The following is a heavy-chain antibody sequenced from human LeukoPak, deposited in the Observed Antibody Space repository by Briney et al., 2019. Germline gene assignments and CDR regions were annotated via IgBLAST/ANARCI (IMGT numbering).Heavy chain of an antibody. Sequence: GGSLRLSCAASGFTFSNYWMSWVRQAPGKGLEWVANIKQDGSEKHYVDSVKGRFTISTDNAKNSMDLQMNSLRAEDTAVYYCTRDATYYLRYGYFDYWGQGTLVTVSS. D-gene: IGHD2/OR15-2a*01. J-gene: IGHJ4*02. CDR1: GFTFSNYW. V-gene: IGHV3-7*01. CDR2: IKQDGSEK. CDR3: TRDATYYLRYGYFDY.